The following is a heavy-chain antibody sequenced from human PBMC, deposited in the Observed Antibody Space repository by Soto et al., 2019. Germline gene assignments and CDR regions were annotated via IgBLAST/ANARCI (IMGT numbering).Heavy chain of an antibody. CDR3: ARGYCSGGSCYSDY. D-gene: IGHD2-15*01. Sequence: QVQLQESGPGLVKPSQTLSLTCTVSGGSISSGDYYWSWIRQPPGKGLEWIGYIYYSGSTYYNPSLKSRVTXXVXTXXNQFSLKRSSVTAADTAVYYCARGYCSGGSCYSDYWGQGTLVTVSS. V-gene: IGHV4-30-4*01. J-gene: IGHJ4*02. CDR1: GGSISSGDYY. CDR2: IYYSGST.